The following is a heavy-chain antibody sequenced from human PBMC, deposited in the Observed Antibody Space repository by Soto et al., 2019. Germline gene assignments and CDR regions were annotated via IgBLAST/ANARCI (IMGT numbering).Heavy chain of an antibody. CDR1: GDTITSFS. CDR2: ISTTGNT. CDR3: QGESGENWSYEAY. Sequence: QVQLQESGPGLVKPSETLSLTCTVSGDTITSFSWNWIRQSAGKGLEWIGRISTTGNTHYYPSLESRVTMSLDTSKNQFSLKLTSVTAADTAVYYCQGESGENWSYEAYWGQGTLVTVSS. J-gene: IGHJ4*02. V-gene: IGHV4-4*07. D-gene: IGHD1-7*01.